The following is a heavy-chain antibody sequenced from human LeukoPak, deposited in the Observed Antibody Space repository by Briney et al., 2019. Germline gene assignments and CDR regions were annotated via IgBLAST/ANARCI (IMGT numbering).Heavy chain of an antibody. CDR1: GGSFSGYY. J-gene: IGHJ4*02. V-gene: IGHV4-34*01. CDR2: INHSGST. Sequence: PSETLSLTCAVYGGSFSGYYWNWIRQPPGKGLEWIGEINHSGSTNYNPSLKSRVTISVDTSKNQFSLKLSSVTAADTAVYYCARGRTSEYYYGSGSYSDYWGQGTLVTVSS. CDR3: ARGRTSEYYYGSGSYSDY. D-gene: IGHD3-10*01.